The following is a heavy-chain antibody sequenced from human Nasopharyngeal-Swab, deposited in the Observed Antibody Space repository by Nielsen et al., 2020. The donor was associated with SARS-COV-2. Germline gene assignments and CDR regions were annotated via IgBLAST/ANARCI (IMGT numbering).Heavy chain of an antibody. CDR1: GGSFSGYY. CDR3: ARVSWDVYYYYYGLAF. J-gene: IGHJ6*02. Sequence: GSLRLSCAVYGGSFSGYYWSWIRKPPGKGLEWIGESNHSGSTNYNPSLKSRVTISVDTSKNPFSLKLSSVTAADTAVYYCARVSWDVYYYYYGLAFWGQGTTVTVSS. D-gene: IGHD5/OR15-5a*01. V-gene: IGHV4-34*01. CDR2: SNHSGST.